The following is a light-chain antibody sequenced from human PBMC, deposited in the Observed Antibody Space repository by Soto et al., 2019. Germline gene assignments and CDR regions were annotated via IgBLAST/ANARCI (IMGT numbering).Light chain of an antibody. Sequence: DILMTQSPSTLSASVGDRVTITCRASQSISSWLAGYQQKPGKAPKLLIYDASSLESGVPSRFSGSGSGTEFTLTISSLQPDDFATYYCQQYNSYSPTFGQGTKVEIK. V-gene: IGKV1-5*01. CDR1: QSISSW. J-gene: IGKJ1*01. CDR2: DAS. CDR3: QQYNSYSPT.